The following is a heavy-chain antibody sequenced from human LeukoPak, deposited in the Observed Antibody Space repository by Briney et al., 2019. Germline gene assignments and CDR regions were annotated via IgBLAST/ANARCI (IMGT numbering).Heavy chain of an antibody. V-gene: IGHV4-59*01. D-gene: IGHD3-10*01. CDR1: GASISTYC. J-gene: IGHJ5*02. CDR3: ARGPSGSGSSLSP. Sequence: SDTLSLTCTVSGASISTYCWSCIRQPPGQGLEWIGDICYSDTINYNPSLKSRVTISVDTPKNQFSLRLTSMTAADTAVYYCARGPSGSGSSLSPWGQGLLVTVSS. CDR2: ICYSDTI.